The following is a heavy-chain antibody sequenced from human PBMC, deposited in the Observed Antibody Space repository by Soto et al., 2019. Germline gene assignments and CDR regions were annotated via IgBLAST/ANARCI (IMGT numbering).Heavy chain of an antibody. V-gene: IGHV5-51*01. J-gene: IGHJ4*02. CDR1: GYTFTNYW. CDR2: IYPADSDT. D-gene: IGHD6-13*01. CDR3: TRSGSSWYFDY. Sequence: GESLKISCEVSGYTFTNYWIGWVRQMPGKGLEWMGIIYPADSDTRYNPSFQGQVTISADKSIGTAYLQWSSLKASDTAMYYCTRSGSSWYFDYWGQGTLVTVSS.